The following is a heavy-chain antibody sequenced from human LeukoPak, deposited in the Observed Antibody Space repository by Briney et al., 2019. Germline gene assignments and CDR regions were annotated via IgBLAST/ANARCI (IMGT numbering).Heavy chain of an antibody. Sequence: SVKVSCKASGSTFNSYAISWVRQAPGQGLKWMGGIIPIFGTANYAQKFQGRVTITTDESTSTAYMELSSLRSEDTAVYYCARKTSGWYQSLDYWGQGTLVTVSS. D-gene: IGHD6-19*01. CDR1: GSTFNSYA. CDR2: IIPIFGTA. CDR3: ARKTSGWYQSLDY. V-gene: IGHV1-69*05. J-gene: IGHJ4*02.